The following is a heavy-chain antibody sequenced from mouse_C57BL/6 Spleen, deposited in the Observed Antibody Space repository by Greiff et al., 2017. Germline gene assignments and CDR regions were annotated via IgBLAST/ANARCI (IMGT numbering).Heavy chain of an antibody. CDR3: TTSYGNYTLYFDY. D-gene: IGHD2-1*01. J-gene: IGHJ2*01. Sequence: EVQLQQSGAELVRPGASVKLSCTASGFNIKDDYMHWVKQRPEQGLEWIGWIDPENGDTEYASKFQGKATITADTASNTAYLQLSSLTSEDTAVYYCTTSYGNYTLYFDYWGQGTTLTVSS. V-gene: IGHV14-4*01. CDR2: IDPENGDT. CDR1: GFNIKDDY.